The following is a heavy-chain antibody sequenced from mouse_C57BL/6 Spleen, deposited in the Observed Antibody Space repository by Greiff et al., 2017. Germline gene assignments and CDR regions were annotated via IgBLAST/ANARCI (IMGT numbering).Heavy chain of an antibody. CDR2: IDPSDSYT. CDR1: GYTFTSYW. J-gene: IGHJ2*01. CDR3: ARWRGNYFDY. Sequence: QVQLQQPGAELVMPGASVKLSCKASGYTFTSYWMHWVKQRPGQGLEWIGEIDPSDSYTNYNQKFKGKSTLTVDKSSSPAYMQLSSLTSEDSAVYYCARWRGNYFDYWGQGTTLTVSS. V-gene: IGHV1-69*01.